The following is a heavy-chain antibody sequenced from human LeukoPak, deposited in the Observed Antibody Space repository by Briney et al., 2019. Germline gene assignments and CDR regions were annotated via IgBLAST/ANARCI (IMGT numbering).Heavy chain of an antibody. Sequence: ASVKVSRKASGYTFTSYYMHWVRQAPGQGLEWMGIINPSGGSTSYAQKFQGRVTMTRDTSTSTVYMELSSLRSEDTAVYYCARDLVRQATADWFDPWGQGTLVTVSS. CDR1: GYTFTSYY. CDR3: ARDLVRQATADWFDP. D-gene: IGHD4-4*01. V-gene: IGHV1-46*01. J-gene: IGHJ5*02. CDR2: INPSGGST.